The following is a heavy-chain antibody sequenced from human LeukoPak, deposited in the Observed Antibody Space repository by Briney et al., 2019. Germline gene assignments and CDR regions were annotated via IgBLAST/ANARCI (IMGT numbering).Heavy chain of an antibody. CDR3: ARAMVRGVNLENYFDY. CDR2: IYPGDSDT. J-gene: IGHJ4*02. CDR1: GYSFTSYW. V-gene: IGHV5-51*01. D-gene: IGHD3-10*01. Sequence: GEFLKISCKGSGYSFTSYWIGWVRQMPGKGLEWMGIIYPGDSDTRYSPSFQGQVTISADKSISTAYLQWSSLKASDTAMYYCARAMVRGVNLENYFDYWGQGTLVTVSS.